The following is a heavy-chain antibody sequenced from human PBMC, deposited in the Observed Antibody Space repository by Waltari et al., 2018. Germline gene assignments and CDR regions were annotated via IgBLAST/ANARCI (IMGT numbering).Heavy chain of an antibody. CDR2: IYTSGST. Sequence: QVQLQESGPGLVKPSETLSLTCSVSGGSISSGSYYWTWIRQPAGKGLEWIGRIYTSGSTNYNPSLRSRLTISVDTSNNQFSRKLSAGTAADTAVYYCARDPPQLADAFDIWGQGTMVTVSS. D-gene: IGHD3-10*01. V-gene: IGHV4-61*02. J-gene: IGHJ3*02. CDR1: GGSISSGSYY. CDR3: ARDPPQLADAFDI.